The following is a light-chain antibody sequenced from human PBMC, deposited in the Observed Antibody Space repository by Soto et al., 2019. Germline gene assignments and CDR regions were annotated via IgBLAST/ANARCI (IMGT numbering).Light chain of an antibody. CDR1: QSISNY. CDR3: QQFYSYSPAWT. V-gene: IGKV1-5*01. Sequence: DVQMTQSPSTLSAAVGDRLAMSCVGNQSISNYLAWYQQKPGQAPKLLIYDASNLASGVPSRFSGSGSGTEFTLTINSLQADDFATYYCQQFYSYSPAWTFGQGTKVDIK. J-gene: IGKJ1*01. CDR2: DAS.